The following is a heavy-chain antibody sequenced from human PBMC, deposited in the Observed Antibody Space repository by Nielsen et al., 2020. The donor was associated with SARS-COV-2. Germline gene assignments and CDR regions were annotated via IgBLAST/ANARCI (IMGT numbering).Heavy chain of an antibody. Sequence: KVSCKGSGYSFTSYWIGWVRQMPGKGLEWMGIIYPGDSDTRYSPSFQGQVTISADKSISTAYLQWSSLKASDTAMYYCARDGYNQGYYYGMDVWGQGTTVTVSS. D-gene: IGHD5-24*01. CDR1: GYSFTSYW. V-gene: IGHV5-51*01. J-gene: IGHJ6*02. CDR3: ARDGYNQGYYYGMDV. CDR2: IYPGDSDT.